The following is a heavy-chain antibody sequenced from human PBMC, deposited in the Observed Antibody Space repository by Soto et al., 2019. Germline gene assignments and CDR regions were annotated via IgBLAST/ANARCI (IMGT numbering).Heavy chain of an antibody. CDR1: GFTFSSYS. J-gene: IGHJ6*02. D-gene: IGHD3-9*01. Sequence: EVQLVESGGGLVQPGGSLRLSCAASGFTFSSYSMNWVRQAPGKGLEWVSYISSSSSTIYYADSVKGRFTISRDNANNSLYLQMNSLRAEDTAVYYCAREGQTYYDIVKGGMDVWGQGTTVTVSS. CDR3: AREGQTYYDIVKGGMDV. V-gene: IGHV3-48*01. CDR2: ISSSSSTI.